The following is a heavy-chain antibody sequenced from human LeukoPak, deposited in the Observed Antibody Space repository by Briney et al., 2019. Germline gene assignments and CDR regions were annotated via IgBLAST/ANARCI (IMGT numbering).Heavy chain of an antibody. Sequence: SETLSLTCTVSGGSISSYYWSWIRQPPGKGLEWIGYIYYSGSTNYNPSLTSRVTMSVDTSKNQFSLKLSSVTAADTAVYYCARSAAGTADFDYWGQGILVTVST. CDR3: ARSAAGTADFDY. D-gene: IGHD6-13*01. J-gene: IGHJ4*02. CDR1: GGSISSYY. V-gene: IGHV4-59*12. CDR2: IYYSGST.